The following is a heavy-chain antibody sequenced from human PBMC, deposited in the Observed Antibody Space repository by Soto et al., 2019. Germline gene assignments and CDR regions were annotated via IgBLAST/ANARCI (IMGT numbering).Heavy chain of an antibody. CDR1: GGTISRVY. J-gene: IGHJ3*02. CDR3: ARAGYCSGGSCYSHDAFDI. CDR2: IYHTGSN. Sequence: PSETLSLSCTAAGGTISRVYWSWIRQPPGKGLEWIGYIYHTGSNNYNPSLKSRVTISVDTPKNQFSLKLSSVTAADTAVYYCARAGYCSGGSCYSHDAFDIWGQGTMVTVSS. V-gene: IGHV4-59*12. D-gene: IGHD2-15*01.